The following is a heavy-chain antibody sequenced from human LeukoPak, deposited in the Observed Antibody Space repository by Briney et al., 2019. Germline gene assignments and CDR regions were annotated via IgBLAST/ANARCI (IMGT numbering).Heavy chain of an antibody. Sequence: GGSLRLSCAASWLTFSSYEMNWVRQAPGKGLEWVSYITSSGSSIYYAGSVKGRFTISRDNAKNSLDLQMNSLRAEDTAVYYRARASTHTRKVLPVIGYYFDYWGQGTLVTVSS. J-gene: IGHJ4*02. V-gene: IGHV3-48*03. CDR3: ARASTHTRKVLPVIGYYFDY. D-gene: IGHD2-15*01. CDR2: ITSSGSSI. CDR1: WLTFSSYE.